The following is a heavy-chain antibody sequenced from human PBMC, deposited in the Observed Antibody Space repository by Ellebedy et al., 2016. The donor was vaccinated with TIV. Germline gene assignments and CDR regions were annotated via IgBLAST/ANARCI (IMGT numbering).Heavy chain of an antibody. CDR3: ARTNDDSSGYLDY. CDR1: GGSISSSGYY. CDR2: IYYSGST. J-gene: IGHJ4*02. Sequence: SETLSLTCTVSGGSISSSGYYWGWIRQPPGKGLEWIGSIYYSGSTYYNPSLKSRVTISVDTSKNQFSLKLSSVTAADTAVYYCARTNDDSSGYLDYWGQGTLVTVSS. V-gene: IGHV4-39*07. D-gene: IGHD3-22*01.